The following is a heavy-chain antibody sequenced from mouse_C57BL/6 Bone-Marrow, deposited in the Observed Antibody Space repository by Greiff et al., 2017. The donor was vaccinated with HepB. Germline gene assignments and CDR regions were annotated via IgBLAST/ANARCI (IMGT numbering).Heavy chain of an antibody. J-gene: IGHJ1*03. Sequence: VQLQQSGAELVRPGASVKLSCTASGFNIKDDYMHWVKQRPEQGLEWIGWIDPENGDTEYASKFQGKATITADTSSNTAYLQLSSLTSEDTAVYYCTLITTVVAGDWYFDVWGTGTTVTVFS. CDR1: GFNIKDDY. CDR2: IDPENGDT. CDR3: TLITTVVAGDWYFDV. D-gene: IGHD1-1*01. V-gene: IGHV14-4*01.